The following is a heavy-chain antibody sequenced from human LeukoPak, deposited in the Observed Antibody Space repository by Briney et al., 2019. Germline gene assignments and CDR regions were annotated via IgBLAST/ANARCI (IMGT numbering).Heavy chain of an antibody. CDR3: ARQGLRFSLSGFWFDP. J-gene: IGHJ5*02. V-gene: IGHV4-59*08. Sequence: PSETLSLTCTVSGGSISSYYWSWIRQPPGKGLEWIGYIYYSGNTNYNPSLQSGGTISVDKSKNQFSLKLRSVTAADTAVYYCARQGLRFSLSGFWFDPWGQGTLVTVSS. CDR2: IYYSGNT. D-gene: IGHD3-3*01. CDR1: GGSISSYY.